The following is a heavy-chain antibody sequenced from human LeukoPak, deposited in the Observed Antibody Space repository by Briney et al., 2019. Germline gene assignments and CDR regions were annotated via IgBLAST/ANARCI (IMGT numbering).Heavy chain of an antibody. V-gene: IGHV3-23*01. D-gene: IGHD6-19*01. J-gene: IGHJ4*02. CDR3: AKVRWIAVAGTYYYFDY. CDR1: GFTFSSYA. Sequence: GGSLRLSCAASGFTFSSYAMSWVHQAPGKGLEWVSAISGSGGSTYYADSVKGRFTISRDNSKNTLYLQMNSLRAEDTAVYYCAKVRWIAVAGTYYYFDYWGQGTLVTVSS. CDR2: ISGSGGST.